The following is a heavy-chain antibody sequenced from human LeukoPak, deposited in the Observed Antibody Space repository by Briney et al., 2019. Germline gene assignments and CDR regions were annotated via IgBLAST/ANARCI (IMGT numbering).Heavy chain of an antibody. CDR1: GFTFSDNA. Sequence: PGGSLRLSSAASGFTFSDNAMSWVRQAPGKGLEWVSTISRTTGTTYYAGSVKGRFTISRDNSKNTVSLQVNSLRAEDTAVYYCAKGSHFANCGQGTLVTVSS. CDR3: AKGSHFAN. J-gene: IGHJ4*02. CDR2: ISRTTGTT. V-gene: IGHV3-23*01.